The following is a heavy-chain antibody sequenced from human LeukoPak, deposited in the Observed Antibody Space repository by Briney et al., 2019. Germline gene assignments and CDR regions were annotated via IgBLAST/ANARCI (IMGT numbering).Heavy chain of an antibody. D-gene: IGHD7-27*01. V-gene: IGHV1-2*06. CDR3: ARDVEARTWGLGNY. Sequence: ASVKVSCKTSGYTFTCYYMHWVRQAPGQGLEWMGRINPNSGGTNYAQKFQGRVTVTSDTSISTAYMELNNLRSDDTAVYYCARDVEARTWGLGNYWGQGTLVTVSS. J-gene: IGHJ4*02. CDR2: INPNSGGT. CDR1: GYTFTCYY.